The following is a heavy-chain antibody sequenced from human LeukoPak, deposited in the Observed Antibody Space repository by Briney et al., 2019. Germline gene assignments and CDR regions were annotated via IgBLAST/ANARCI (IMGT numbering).Heavy chain of an antibody. CDR3: ARDWGGRGWTGYYYHYMDV. CDR2: INPNTADT. V-gene: IGHV1-2*02. CDR1: GYTFTGYY. Sequence: ASVKVSCKASGYTFTGYYIHWVRQAPGQGLEWMGWINPNTADTTYAQNFQGRISMTRDTSINAAYVELSRLTSDDTAVYYCARDWGGRGWTGYYYHYMDVWGKGTTVTVSS. J-gene: IGHJ6*03. D-gene: IGHD3-16*01.